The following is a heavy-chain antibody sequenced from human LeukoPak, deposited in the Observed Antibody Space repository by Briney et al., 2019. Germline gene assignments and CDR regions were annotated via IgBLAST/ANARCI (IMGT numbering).Heavy chain of an antibody. CDR1: GFTFSSYA. CDR3: AEGGLLWFGELLSPYYYYGMDV. J-gene: IGHJ6*02. D-gene: IGHD3-10*01. CDR2: ISGSGGST. Sequence: PGGSLRLSCAASGFTFSSYAMSWVRQAPGKGLEWVSAISGSGGSTYYADSVKGRFTISRDNSKNTLYLQMNSLRAEDTAVYYCAEGGLLWFGELLSPYYYYGMDVWGQGTTVTVSS. V-gene: IGHV3-23*01.